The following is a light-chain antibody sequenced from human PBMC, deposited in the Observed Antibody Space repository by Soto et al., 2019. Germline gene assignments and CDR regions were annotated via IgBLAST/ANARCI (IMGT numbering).Light chain of an antibody. CDR2: GAS. CDR1: QSMGSN. CDR3: HQSYSFPPT. V-gene: IGKV3-11*01. J-gene: IGKJ5*01. Sequence: EIVLTQSPATLSLSPGERATLSCRASQSMGSNVAWYQQKPGQAPRLLIYGASTRATGIPARFSGSGSGTDFTLTISSLQPEDFATYYCHQSYSFPPTFGQGTRLEIK.